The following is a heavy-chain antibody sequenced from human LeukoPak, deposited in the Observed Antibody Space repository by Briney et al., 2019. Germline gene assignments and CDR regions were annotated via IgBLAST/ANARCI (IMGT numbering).Heavy chain of an antibody. Sequence: GASVKVSCKASGYTFTSYGISWVRQAPGQGLEWMGWISAYNGNTNYAQKLQGRVTMTTDTSTSTAYMERRRLRSDDTAVYYCARGIRGVVRGVIPPRSWFDPWGQGTLVTVSS. CDR1: GYTFTSYG. CDR3: ARGIRGVVRGVIPPRSWFDP. J-gene: IGHJ5*02. V-gene: IGHV1-18*01. CDR2: ISAYNGNT. D-gene: IGHD3-10*01.